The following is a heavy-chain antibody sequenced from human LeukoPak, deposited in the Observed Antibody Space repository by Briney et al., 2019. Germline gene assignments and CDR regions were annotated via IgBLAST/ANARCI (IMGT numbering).Heavy chain of an antibody. V-gene: IGHV4-59*01. Sequence: SETLSLTCTVSGGSISSYYWSWIRQPPGKGLEWIGYIYYSGSTNYNPSLKSRVTISVDTSKNQFSLKLSSVTAADTAVYYCARSPSMVRGVIYWFDPWGQGTLATVSS. D-gene: IGHD3-10*01. CDR3: ARSPSMVRGVIYWFDP. CDR2: IYYSGST. CDR1: GGSISSYY. J-gene: IGHJ5*02.